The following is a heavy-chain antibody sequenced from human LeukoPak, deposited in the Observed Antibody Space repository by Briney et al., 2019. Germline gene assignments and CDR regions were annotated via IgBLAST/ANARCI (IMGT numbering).Heavy chain of an antibody. CDR3: AKERYINGWALFDY. J-gene: IGHJ4*02. CDR1: GFTFSSYA. CDR2: TSGSGGST. Sequence: GGSLRLSCAASGFTFSSYAMSWVRQAPGKGLEWVTATSGSGGSTYNADSVKGRFTISRDNSENTLYLQMNSLRAEDTAVYYCAKERYINGWALFDYWGQGTLVTVSS. V-gene: IGHV3-23*01. D-gene: IGHD6-19*01.